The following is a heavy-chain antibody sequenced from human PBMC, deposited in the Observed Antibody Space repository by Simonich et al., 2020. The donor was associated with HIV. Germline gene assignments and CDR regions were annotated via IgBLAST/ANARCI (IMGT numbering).Heavy chain of an antibody. CDR1: GYSTSSGYS. CDR2: ISHSGIT. V-gene: IGHV4-38-2*02. Sequence: QVQLQESGPGLVKPSETLSLTCAVYGYSTSSGYSWGCIRQPPWKGLEWIGSISHSGITYSHPSLKIRVTISGDTSKNQFSLRLRSVTAADTAVYYCAREGADTTMVNWGQGTLVTVSS. CDR3: AREGADTTMVN. J-gene: IGHJ4*02. D-gene: IGHD5-18*01.